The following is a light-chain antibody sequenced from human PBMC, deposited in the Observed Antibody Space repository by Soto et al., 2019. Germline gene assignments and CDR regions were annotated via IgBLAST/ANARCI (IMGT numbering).Light chain of an antibody. J-gene: IGKJ1*01. Sequence: DVVMPQSPLSLHVTLGQPASISCRSRQSLETSDGDTYLNWFHQRPGQSPRRLIYKVSKRDSGVPDRFSGSGSGTDGTLKITRVEAEEVGVDYGMQTTHWPRTVGQGTKVDIK. CDR2: KVS. CDR1: QSLETSDGDTY. CDR3: MQTTHWPRT. V-gene: IGKV2-30*01.